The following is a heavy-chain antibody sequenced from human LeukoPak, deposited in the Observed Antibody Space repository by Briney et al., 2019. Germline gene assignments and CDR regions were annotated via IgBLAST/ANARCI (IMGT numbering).Heavy chain of an antibody. D-gene: IGHD3-16*01. Sequence: GASVKVSCKASGYTFTGFYLHWVRQAPGQGLEWMGWINPNSGGTNYAQKFQGRVTMTRATSMSTAYMELSSLRSDDTAVYYCARDRGQEWWGSFDYWGQGSLVTVSS. J-gene: IGHJ4*02. CDR3: ARDRGQEWWGSFDY. CDR1: GYTFTGFY. V-gene: IGHV1-2*02. CDR2: INPNSGGT.